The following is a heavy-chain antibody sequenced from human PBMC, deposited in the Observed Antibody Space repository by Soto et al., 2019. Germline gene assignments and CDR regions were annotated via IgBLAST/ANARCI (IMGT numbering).Heavy chain of an antibody. CDR2: INHNGST. CDR3: GRGRGYSNAWGSYYSGMDV. D-gene: IGHD6-19*01. Sequence: SETLSLTGAIYVGSFSNYYWNWIRQPPGKGLEWMGKINHNGSTNYSPSLKSRLTISVDTSKNQFSLKLISVTAADTAVYFCGRGRGYSNAWGSYYSGMDVWGQGTTVTVSS. V-gene: IGHV4-34*01. J-gene: IGHJ6*02. CDR1: VGSFSNYY.